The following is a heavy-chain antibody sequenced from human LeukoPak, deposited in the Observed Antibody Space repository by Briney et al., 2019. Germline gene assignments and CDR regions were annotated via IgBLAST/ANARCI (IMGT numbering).Heavy chain of an antibody. Sequence: PSETLSLTCTVAGGSISSYYWSWIRQPPGKGLEWIGYIYYSGSTNYNPSLKSRVTISVDTSKNHFSLTLSSVTAADTAVYYCARGGSDDILTYLKTYYMDVWGKGTTVTISS. CDR1: GGSISSYY. V-gene: IGHV4-59*01. CDR3: ARGGSDDILTYLKTYYMDV. D-gene: IGHD3-9*01. CDR2: IYYSGST. J-gene: IGHJ6*03.